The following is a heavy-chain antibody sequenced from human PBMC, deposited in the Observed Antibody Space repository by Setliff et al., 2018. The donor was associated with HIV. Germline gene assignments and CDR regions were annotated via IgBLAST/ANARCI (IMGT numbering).Heavy chain of an antibody. V-gene: IGHV1-69*02. D-gene: IGHD2-15*01. CDR1: GGPFSDYT. CDR3: ARSDCSSVRCYLGHAVEI. J-gene: IGHJ3*02. CDR2: IIPIIGIE. Sequence: SVGVSCTASGGPFSDYTVNWVRQAPGQGLEWRGRIIPIIGIENYAQKFKGRVTITADKSTSTAYMGLNRLRYDDTAIYYCARSDCSSVRCYLGHAVEIWGQGTMVTVSS.